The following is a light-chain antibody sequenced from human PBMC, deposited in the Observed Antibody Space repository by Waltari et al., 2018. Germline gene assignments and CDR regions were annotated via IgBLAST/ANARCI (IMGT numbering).Light chain of an antibody. CDR1: SSDVGSYHL. CDR3: CSYAGSSTDVV. CDR2: EVS. V-gene: IGLV2-23*02. J-gene: IGLJ2*01. Sequence: QSALTQPASVSGSPGQSITISCTGTSSDVGSYHLVSCYQQHPGKAPKLMIYEVSKRPSGVSNRFSGSKSGNTASLTISGLQAEDEADYYCCSYAGSSTDVVFGGGTKLTVL.